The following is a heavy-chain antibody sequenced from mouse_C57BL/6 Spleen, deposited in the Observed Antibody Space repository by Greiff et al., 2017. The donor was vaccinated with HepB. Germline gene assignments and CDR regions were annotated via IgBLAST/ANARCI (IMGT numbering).Heavy chain of an antibody. J-gene: IGHJ4*01. V-gene: IGHV1-80*01. CDR2: IYPGDGDT. CDR3: ARGRDYDLYAMDY. Sequence: QVQLKESGAELVKPGASVKISCKASGYAFSSYWMNWVKQRPGKGLEWIGQIYPGDGDTNYNGKFKGKATLTADKSSSTAYMQLSSLTSEDSAVYFCARGRDYDLYAMDYWGQGTSVTVSS. CDR1: GYAFSSYW. D-gene: IGHD2-4*01.